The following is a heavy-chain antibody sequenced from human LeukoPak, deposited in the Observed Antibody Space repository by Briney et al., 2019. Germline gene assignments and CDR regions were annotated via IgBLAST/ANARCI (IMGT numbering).Heavy chain of an antibody. Sequence: SETLSLKCTVSSYSISSGYYWGWTRRPPGKGLEWIGRIYDVGATYYHPSLKRQFTISVDRSKNQFSLRLSAVTAADTAVYYCASFPRYDSSGYYYDYWGQGTLATVSS. CDR1: SYSISSGYY. CDR3: ASFPRYDSSGYYYDY. J-gene: IGHJ4*02. D-gene: IGHD3-22*01. V-gene: IGHV4-38-2*02. CDR2: IYDVGAT.